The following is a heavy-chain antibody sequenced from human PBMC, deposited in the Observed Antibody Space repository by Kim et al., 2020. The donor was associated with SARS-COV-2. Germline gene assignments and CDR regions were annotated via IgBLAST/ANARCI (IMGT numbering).Heavy chain of an antibody. Sequence: SVKVSCKASGFTFTSSAVQWVRQARGQRLEWIGWIVVGSGNTNYAQKFQERVTITRDMSTSTAYMELSSLRSEDTAVYYCAAALLGGGSYDNALESDYWGQGTLVTVSS. J-gene: IGHJ4*02. CDR2: IVVGSGNT. CDR3: AAALLGGGSYDNALESDY. CDR1: GFTFTSSA. V-gene: IGHV1-58*01. D-gene: IGHD1-26*01.